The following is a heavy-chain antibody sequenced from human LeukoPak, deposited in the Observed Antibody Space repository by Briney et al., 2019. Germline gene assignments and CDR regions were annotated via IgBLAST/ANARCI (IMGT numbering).Heavy chain of an antibody. CDR3: ARGTGYGEYYFDY. V-gene: IGHV1-69*13. Sequence: SVRVSCKPSGGTFRGYATGWVRQAPGEGLEWMGGIIPIFGTANSAQKFQGRVPTTADESTSTAYMELSSLRSEDTAVYYCARGTGYGEYYFDYWGQGTLVTVSS. D-gene: IGHD4-17*01. CDR2: IIPIFGTA. J-gene: IGHJ4*02. CDR1: GGTFRGYA.